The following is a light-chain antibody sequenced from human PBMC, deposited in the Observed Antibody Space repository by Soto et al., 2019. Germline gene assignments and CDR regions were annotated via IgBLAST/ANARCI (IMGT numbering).Light chain of an antibody. CDR3: QQYHDSFSIT. Sequence: VSAGRGAARCCRASQSVSSKLAWYQQRPGQAPRLVIYDTSTRATGVPARFSGIVSGTEFTLTIRRLQSEDFGVYYGQQYHDSFSITLARGTRLEI. CDR1: QSVSSK. V-gene: IGKV3-15*01. J-gene: IGKJ5*01. CDR2: DTS.